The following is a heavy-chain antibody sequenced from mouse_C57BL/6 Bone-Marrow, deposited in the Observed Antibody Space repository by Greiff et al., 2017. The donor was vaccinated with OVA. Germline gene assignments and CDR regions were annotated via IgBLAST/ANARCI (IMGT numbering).Heavy chain of an antibody. CDR2: ISTYYGDA. V-gene: IGHV1-67*01. J-gene: IGHJ1*03. Sequence: VQLQQSGPELVRPGVSVKISCKGSGYTFTDYAMHWVKQSHAKSLEWIGVISTYYGDASYNQKFKSKATLTVDKSSSTAYMQLSSLTSEDSAVYYCARTYYSNYFDVWGTGTTVTVSS. D-gene: IGHD2-5*01. CDR3: ARTYYSNYFDV. CDR1: GYTFTDYA.